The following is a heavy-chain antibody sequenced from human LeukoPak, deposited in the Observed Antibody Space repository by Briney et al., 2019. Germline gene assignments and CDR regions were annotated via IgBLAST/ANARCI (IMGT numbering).Heavy chain of an antibody. D-gene: IGHD2-2*01. J-gene: IGHJ3*02. Sequence: ASVKVSCKASGGTFSSYAISWVRQAPGQGLEWMGGIIPIFGTANYAQKFQGRVTITADESTSTAYMELSSLRSEDTAVYYCARDRVSASSNHAFDIWGQGTMVTVSS. V-gene: IGHV1-69*13. CDR1: GGTFSSYA. CDR3: ARDRVSASSNHAFDI. CDR2: IIPIFGTA.